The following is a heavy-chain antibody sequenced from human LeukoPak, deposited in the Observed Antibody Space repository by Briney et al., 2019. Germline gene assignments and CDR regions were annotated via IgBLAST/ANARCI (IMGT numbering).Heavy chain of an antibody. CDR3: AKAESYYYYMDV. CDR1: GFTFSSYG. Sequence: GRSLRLSCAASGFTFSSYGMHWVRQAPGKGLEWVAVIWYDGSNKYYEDSVKGRFTISRDNSKNTLYLQMNSLRAEDTAVYYCAKAESYYYYMDVWGKGTTVTVSS. D-gene: IGHD3-10*01. J-gene: IGHJ6*03. CDR2: IWYDGSNK. V-gene: IGHV3-33*06.